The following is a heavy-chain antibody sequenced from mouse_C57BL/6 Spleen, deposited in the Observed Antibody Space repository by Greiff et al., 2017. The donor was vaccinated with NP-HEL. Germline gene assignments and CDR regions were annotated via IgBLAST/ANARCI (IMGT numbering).Heavy chain of an antibody. Sequence: EVKLVESGTVLARPGASVKMSCKTSGYTFTSYWMHWVKQRPGQGLEWIGAIYPGNSDTSYNQKFKGKAKLTAVTSASTAYMELSSLTNEDSAVYYCTRRITTVVGDWYFDVWGTGTTVTVSS. D-gene: IGHD1-1*01. V-gene: IGHV1-5*01. CDR1: GYTFTSYW. J-gene: IGHJ1*03. CDR2: IYPGNSDT. CDR3: TRRITTVVGDWYFDV.